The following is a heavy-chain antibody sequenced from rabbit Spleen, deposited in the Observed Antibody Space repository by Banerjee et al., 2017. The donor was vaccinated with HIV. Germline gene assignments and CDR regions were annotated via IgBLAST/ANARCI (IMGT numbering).Heavy chain of an antibody. Sequence: QSLEESGGDLVKPGASLTLTCTASGFDLSNYYYMCWVRQAPGKGLELIACIVTSSGSTWYASWAKGRFTISKTSSTTVTLQMTSLTVADTATYFCARDLFSAVTTEWGPGTLVT. CDR3: ARDLFSAVTTE. J-gene: IGHJ6*01. V-gene: IGHV1S40*01. D-gene: IGHD4-1*01. CDR1: GFDLSNYYY. CDR2: IVTSSGST.